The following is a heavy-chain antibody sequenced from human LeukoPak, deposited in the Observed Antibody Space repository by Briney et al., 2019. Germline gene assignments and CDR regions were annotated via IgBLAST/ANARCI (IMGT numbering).Heavy chain of an antibody. V-gene: IGHV3-15*01. Sequence: GGSLRLSCAASGFTFSNAWMSWVRQAPGKGLEWGGRIKSKTDGGTTDYAAPVKGRFTISRDDSKNTLYLQMNSLKTEDTAVYYCTTDDWIVGASTGDYWGQGTLVTVSS. CDR3: TTDDWIVGASTGDY. D-gene: IGHD1-26*01. J-gene: IGHJ4*02. CDR2: IKSKTDGGTT. CDR1: GFTFSNAW.